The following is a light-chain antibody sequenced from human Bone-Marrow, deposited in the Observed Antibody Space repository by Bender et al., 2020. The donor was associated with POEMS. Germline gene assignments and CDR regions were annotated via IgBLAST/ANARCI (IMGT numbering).Light chain of an antibody. CDR2: DDT. J-gene: IGLJ3*02. Sequence: SYVLTQPPSVSVAPGQTARITCGGNNIGNKNVHWYQQKPGQAPVLVVYDDTDRPSGIPERFSGSNSGNTATLTISGTQALDEADYYCQVWDSPIGVFGGGSKLTVL. V-gene: IGLV3-21*02. CDR3: QVWDSPIGV. CDR1: NIGNKN.